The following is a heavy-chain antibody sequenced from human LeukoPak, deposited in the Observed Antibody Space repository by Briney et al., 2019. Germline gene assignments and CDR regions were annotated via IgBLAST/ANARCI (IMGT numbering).Heavy chain of an antibody. J-gene: IGHJ5*02. CDR1: GFTFSSYG. CDR2: ISYDGSNK. Sequence: GGSLRLSCAASGFTFSSYGMHWVRQAPGKGLEWVAVISYDGSNKYYADSVKGRFTISRDNSKNTLYLQMNSMRAEDTSVYDCAKDPYRSGLYATGATNWFDPWGQGTLVTVSS. D-gene: IGHD6-19*01. V-gene: IGHV3-30*18. CDR3: AKDPYRSGLYATGATNWFDP.